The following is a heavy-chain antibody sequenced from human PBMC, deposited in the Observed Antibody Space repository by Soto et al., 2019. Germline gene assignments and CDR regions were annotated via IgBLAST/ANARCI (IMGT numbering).Heavy chain of an antibody. CDR1: GGSLSGGSYY. J-gene: IGHJ4*02. CDR3: ARVANYAFWSGTPFDY. CDR2: TYYTGST. D-gene: IGHD3-3*01. Sequence: SETLSLTCSVSGGSLSGGSYYWSWIRQPPGNGLEWVGYTYYTGSTNYHPSLKSRVSISLDMSKNQFSLKLSSVTAADTAVYYCARVANYAFWSGTPFDYWGPGTLVTVSS. V-gene: IGHV4-61*01.